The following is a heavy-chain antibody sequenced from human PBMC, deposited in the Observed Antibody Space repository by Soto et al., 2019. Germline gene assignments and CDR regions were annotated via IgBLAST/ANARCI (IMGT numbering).Heavy chain of an antibody. CDR2: ISSSSSTI. Sequence: EVQLVESGGGLVQPGGSLRLSCAASGFTFSSYSMNWVRQAPGKGLEWVSYISSSSSTIYYADSVKGRFTISRDNAKNXLYLQMNSLRDEDTXVXXXXXDSPYPDYFDYWGQGTLVTVSS. D-gene: IGHD3-22*01. V-gene: IGHV3-48*02. J-gene: IGHJ4*02. CDR3: XXDSPYPDYFDY. CDR1: GFTFSSYS.